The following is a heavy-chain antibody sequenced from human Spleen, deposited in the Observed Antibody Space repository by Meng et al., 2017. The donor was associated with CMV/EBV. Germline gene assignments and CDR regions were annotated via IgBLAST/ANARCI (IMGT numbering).Heavy chain of an antibody. D-gene: IGHD7-27*01. V-gene: IGHV3-74*01. J-gene: IGHJ6*02. CDR2: INTDGSGT. CDR3: AKVEDTGDATYYYGMDV. Sequence: GESLKISCAASGFTFSSSWLHWARQAPGKGVVWVSRINTDGSGTGYADSVKGRFTISRDNAKNTLYLQMNSLRAEDTAVYYCAKVEDTGDATYYYGMDVWGQGTSVTVSS. CDR1: GFTFSSSW.